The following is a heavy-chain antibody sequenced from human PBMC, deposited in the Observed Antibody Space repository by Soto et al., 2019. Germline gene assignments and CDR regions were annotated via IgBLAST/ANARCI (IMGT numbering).Heavy chain of an antibody. D-gene: IGHD6-19*01. CDR1: GFKFSIYS. V-gene: IGHV3-48*02. Sequence: EVQLVESGGALVQPGGSLRLSCAASGFKFSIYSMNWVRQAPGKGLEWSAYITSDTKTIKYADSVKGRFTISRDNAKNSVYLQMNSLSDEHTAVYYCARSVEGHFDYWGQGTVVTVSS. CDR2: ITSDTKTI. CDR3: ARSVEGHFDY. J-gene: IGHJ4*02.